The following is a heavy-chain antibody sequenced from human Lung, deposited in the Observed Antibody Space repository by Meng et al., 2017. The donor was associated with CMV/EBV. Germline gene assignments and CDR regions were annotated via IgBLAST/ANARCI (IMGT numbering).Heavy chain of an antibody. V-gene: IGHV4-31*03. CDR2: IYYSGST. Sequence: VQPQESGPGLVKPSQTLSLTVTVSGGSISSGGFYWSWIRQHPGKGLEWIGYIYYSGSTYYNPSLRSRVAISIDTSKNQFSLKLTSVTAADTAVYFCARTNYGDYNWFDPWGQGTLVTVSS. D-gene: IGHD4-17*01. CDR3: ARTNYGDYNWFDP. J-gene: IGHJ5*02. CDR1: GGSISSGGFY.